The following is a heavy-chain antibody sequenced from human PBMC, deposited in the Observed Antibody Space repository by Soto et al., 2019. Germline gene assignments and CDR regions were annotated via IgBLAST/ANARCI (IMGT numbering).Heavy chain of an antibody. D-gene: IGHD3-16*01. CDR1: GFPFTNYS. CDR3: AKDRRAGGNSAFYFDF. Sequence: VGSLMLSSASSGFPFTNYSMILVRPAPGKGLEWVSLISATGGGTYYADSVKGRFTISRDNSHNTLYLQVRSLTAEDTAVYYCAKDRRAGGNSAFYFDFWGQGAQVNVSA. J-gene: IGHJ4*02. V-gene: IGHV3-23*01. CDR2: ISATGGGT.